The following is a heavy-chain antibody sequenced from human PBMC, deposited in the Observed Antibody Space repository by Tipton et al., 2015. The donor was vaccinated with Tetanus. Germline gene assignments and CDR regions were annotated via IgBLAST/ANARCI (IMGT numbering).Heavy chain of an antibody. Sequence: SLRLSCAASGFTFKSYTMNWVRQAPGNGLEWVAAISGSRLTPYYADSVKGRFTISRDNSKNTLSLQLNSLRADDTAIYCCAKEALGVLDVWGKGTTVTVSS. V-gene: IGHV3-23*01. CDR2: ISGSRLTP. CDR3: AKEALGVLDV. J-gene: IGHJ6*04. CDR1: GFTFKSYT.